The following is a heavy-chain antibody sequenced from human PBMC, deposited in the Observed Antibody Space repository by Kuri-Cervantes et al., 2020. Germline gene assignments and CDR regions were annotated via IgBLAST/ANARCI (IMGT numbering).Heavy chain of an antibody. CDR1: GGSFSGYY. Sequence: SETLSLTCGVYGGSFSGYYCSWIRQPPDKGLEWIGEINHRGSTNYNSSLKSRVTISVDTSKNQFSLKLSSVTAANTAVYYCARGLAVAGTLGYFDYWGQGTLVTVSS. CDR2: INHRGST. V-gene: IGHV4-34*01. D-gene: IGHD6-19*01. J-gene: IGHJ4*02. CDR3: ARGLAVAGTLGYFDY.